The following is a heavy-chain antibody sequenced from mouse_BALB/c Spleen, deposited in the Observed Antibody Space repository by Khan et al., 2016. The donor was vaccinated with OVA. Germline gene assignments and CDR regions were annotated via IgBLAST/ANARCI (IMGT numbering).Heavy chain of an antibody. J-gene: IGHJ4*01. Sequence: EVELVESGGDLVKSGGSLKVSCAASGFTFSSYGMSWVRQTPDKRLEWVATISSGGRYTYFPDSVKGRITISRNNANNTLYLQMSSLKSGDTAMYYCARAYYCNDYYAMDYWGQGTSVTVSS. CDR1: GFTFSSYG. CDR3: ARAYYCNDYYAMDY. CDR2: ISSGGRYT. D-gene: IGHD2-10*01. V-gene: IGHV5-6*01.